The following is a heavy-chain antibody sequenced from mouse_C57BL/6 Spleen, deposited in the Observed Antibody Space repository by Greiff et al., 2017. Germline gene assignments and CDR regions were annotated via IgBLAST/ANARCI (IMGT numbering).Heavy chain of an antibody. CDR3: ATYDGYYAWFAY. D-gene: IGHD2-3*01. V-gene: IGHV1-53*01. CDR2: INPSNGGT. J-gene: IGHJ3*01. Sequence: QVHVKQPGTELVKPGASVKLSCKASGYTFTSYWMHWVKQRPGQGLEWIGNINPSNGGTNYNEKFKSKATLTVDKSSSTAYMQLSSLTSEDSAVYYCATYDGYYAWFAYWGQGTLVTVSA. CDR1: GYTFTSYW.